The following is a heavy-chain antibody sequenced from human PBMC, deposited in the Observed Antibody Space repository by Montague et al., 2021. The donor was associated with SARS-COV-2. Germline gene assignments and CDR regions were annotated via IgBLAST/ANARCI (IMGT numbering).Heavy chain of an antibody. V-gene: IGHV4-34*01. D-gene: IGHD3-10*01. CDR2: INHGGII. CDR3: ARLRDGVVPSPILGVGPYYSYYFIDV. Sequence: SETLSLTRAVYGGSFSGYHWNWIRQPPGKGLEWIGEINHGGIINXNPSLKSRLTISADTSKNQFSLKLTSVAAADTAVYYCARLRDGVVPSPILGVGPYYSYYFIDVWGKGTTVTVSS. CDR1: GGSFSGYH. J-gene: IGHJ6*03.